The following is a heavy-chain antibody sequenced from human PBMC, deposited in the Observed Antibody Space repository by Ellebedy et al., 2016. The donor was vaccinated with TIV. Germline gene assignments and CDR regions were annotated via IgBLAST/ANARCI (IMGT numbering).Heavy chain of an antibody. D-gene: IGHD7-27*01. J-gene: IGHJ3*02. V-gene: IGHV1-18*01. Sequence: AASVKVSCKASGYTFTSYGISWVRQAPGQGLEWMGWISAYNGNTNYAQKLQGRVTMTTDTSTSTAYMELRSLRSDDTAVYYCARDEELGSAVAFDIWGQGTMVTVSS. CDR1: GYTFTSYG. CDR3: ARDEELGSAVAFDI. CDR2: ISAYNGNT.